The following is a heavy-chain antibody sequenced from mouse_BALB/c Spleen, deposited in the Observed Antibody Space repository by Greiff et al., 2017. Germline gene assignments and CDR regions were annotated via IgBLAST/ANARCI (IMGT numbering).Heavy chain of an antibody. Sequence: VQLQQSGAELARPGASVKLSCKASGYTFTSYWMQWVKQRPGQGLEWIGAIYPGDGDTRYTQKFKGKATLTADKSSSTAYMQLSSLASEDSAVYYCARVEGDGSTFAYWGQGTLVTVSA. V-gene: IGHV1-87*01. D-gene: IGHD2-3*01. CDR1: GYTFTSYW. CDR2: IYPGDGDT. CDR3: ARVEGDGSTFAY. J-gene: IGHJ3*01.